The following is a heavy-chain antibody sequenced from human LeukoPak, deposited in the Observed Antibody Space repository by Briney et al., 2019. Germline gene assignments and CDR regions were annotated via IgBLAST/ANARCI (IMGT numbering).Heavy chain of an antibody. CDR3: ARGVPAAYYYYYYMDV. Sequence: GGSLRLSCAASGITVSSNYMSWVRQAPGKGLEWVSVIYSGGSTYYADSVKGRFTISRDNSKNTLYLQMNSLRAEDTAVYYCARGVPAAYYYYYYMDVWGKGTTVTVSS. V-gene: IGHV3-66*01. J-gene: IGHJ6*03. D-gene: IGHD2-2*01. CDR1: GITVSSNY. CDR2: IYSGGST.